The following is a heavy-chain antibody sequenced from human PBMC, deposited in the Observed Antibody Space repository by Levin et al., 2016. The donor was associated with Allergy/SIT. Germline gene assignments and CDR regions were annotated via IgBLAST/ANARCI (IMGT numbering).Heavy chain of an antibody. CDR2: ISYDGSNK. V-gene: IGHV3-30*03. D-gene: IGHD6-13*01. CDR1: GFTFSSYG. CDR3: EGWSSSWTPSY. J-gene: IGHJ4*02. Sequence: GESLKISCAASGFTFSSYGMHWVRQAPGKGLEWVAVISYDGSNKYYADSVKGRFTISRDNSKNTLYLQMNSLRAEDTAVYYCEGWSSSWTPSYWGQGTLVTVSS.